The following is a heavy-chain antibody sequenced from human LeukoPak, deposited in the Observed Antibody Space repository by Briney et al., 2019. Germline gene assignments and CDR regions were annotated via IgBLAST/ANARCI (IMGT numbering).Heavy chain of an antibody. CDR2: MSPKNGNT. D-gene: IGHD6-19*01. J-gene: IGHJ4*02. CDR1: GYTFTNND. CDR3: ARGNAVSGDY. Sequence: ASVRVSCKASGYTFTNNDINWVRQATGQGLEWLGWMSPKNGNTGYAQKFHDRVALTRDTSISTAYLELSSLTDDDTAIYHCARGNAVSGDYWGQGTLVTVSS. V-gene: IGHV1-8*01.